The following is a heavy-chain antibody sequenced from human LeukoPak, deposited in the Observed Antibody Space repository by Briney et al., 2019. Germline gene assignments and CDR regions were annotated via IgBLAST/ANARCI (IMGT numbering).Heavy chain of an antibody. CDR3: AKDRSRHIVVVTATGGGYFQH. D-gene: IGHD2-21*02. V-gene: IGHV3-23*01. CDR1: GFTFSTYV. Sequence: PGGSLRLSCAASGFTFSTYVMSWVRQAPGKGLEWVSSISGGGDSTNYADSVKGRFTISRDNSKNTLYLQMNSLRAEDTAVYYCAKDRSRHIVVVTATGGGYFQHWGQGTLVTVSS. J-gene: IGHJ1*01. CDR2: ISGGGDST.